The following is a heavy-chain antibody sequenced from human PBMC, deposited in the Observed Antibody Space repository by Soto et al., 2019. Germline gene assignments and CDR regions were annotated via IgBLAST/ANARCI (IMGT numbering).Heavy chain of an antibody. CDR2: ISYDGSNK. V-gene: IGHV3-30*18. Sequence: SLRLSCAASGFTFSSYGMHWVRQAPGKGLEWVAVISYDGSNKYYADSVKGRFTISRDNSKNTLYLQMNSLRAEDTAVYYCAKEDGDTAMVLYYYYYGMDVWGQGTTVTVSS. J-gene: IGHJ6*02. D-gene: IGHD5-18*01. CDR1: GFTFSSYG. CDR3: AKEDGDTAMVLYYYYYGMDV.